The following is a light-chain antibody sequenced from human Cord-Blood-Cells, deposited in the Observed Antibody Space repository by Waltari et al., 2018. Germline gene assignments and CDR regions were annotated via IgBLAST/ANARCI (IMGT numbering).Light chain of an antibody. CDR3: AAWDDSLNGWV. CDR2: SNN. J-gene: IGLJ3*02. Sequence: QSVLTQPPSASGTPGQRVTISCSGSSSNIGSNTVNWHQQLPGTAPNLLIYSNNQRPSGVPARFSGSKSGTSASLAISGLQSEDEADYYCAAWDDSLNGWVFGGGTKVTVL. V-gene: IGLV1-44*01. CDR1: SSNIGSNT.